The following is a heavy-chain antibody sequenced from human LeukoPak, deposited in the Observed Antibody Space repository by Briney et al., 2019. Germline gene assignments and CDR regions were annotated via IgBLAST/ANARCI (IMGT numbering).Heavy chain of an antibody. CDR1: GFSFSSYG. Sequence: GRSLRLSCAASGFSFSSYGIHWVRQAPGKGLEWVSTIGSSAGDTHYADSVKGRFTISRDNSKNSLYLQMNSLRAEDTAVYYCAKYYYTSGSSGGRVFDYWGQGTLVTVSS. J-gene: IGHJ4*02. V-gene: IGHV3-23*01. D-gene: IGHD3-10*01. CDR2: IGSSAGDT. CDR3: AKYYYTSGSSGGRVFDY.